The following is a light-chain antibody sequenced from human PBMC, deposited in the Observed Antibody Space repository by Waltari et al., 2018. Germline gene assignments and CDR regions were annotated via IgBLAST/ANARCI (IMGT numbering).Light chain of an antibody. CDR2: GAS. CDR1: QSVGGT. Sequence: DILLTQSPGTLSLSPGERATLSCWASQSVGGTLAWYQQKPGQTPRLRIYGASSRATGIPDRFSGSGSGTVFSLSSSRLEPEDFAVYYCQHYVRLPVTFGQGTKVEIK. J-gene: IGKJ1*01. V-gene: IGKV3-20*01. CDR3: QHYVRLPVT.